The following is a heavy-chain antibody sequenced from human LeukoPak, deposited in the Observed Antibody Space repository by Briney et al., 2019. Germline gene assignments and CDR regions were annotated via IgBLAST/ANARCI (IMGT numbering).Heavy chain of an antibody. V-gene: IGHV3-30*04. Sequence: GGSLRLSCAASGFTFSSYAMRWVRQAPGKGLEWVVVISYDGSNKYYADSVKGRFTISRDNSKNTLYLQMNSLRAEDTAVYYCARVQGGDNYYYYGMDVWGQGTTVTVSS. CDR3: ARVQGGDNYYYYGMDV. D-gene: IGHD2-21*02. CDR1: GFTFSSYA. CDR2: ISYDGSNK. J-gene: IGHJ6*01.